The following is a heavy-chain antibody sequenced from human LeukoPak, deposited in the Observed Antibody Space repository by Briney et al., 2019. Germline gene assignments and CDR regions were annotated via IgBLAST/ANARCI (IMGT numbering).Heavy chain of an antibody. J-gene: IGHJ4*02. D-gene: IGHD5-12*01. V-gene: IGHV3-23*01. Sequence: GGSLRLSCAVSGFTFSSYAMSWVRQAPGKGLEWVSAISGSGGSTYYADSVKGRFTISRDNSKNTLYLQMNSLRAEDTAVYYCARDRGGYSTDFDWWGQGALVTVSS. CDR1: GFTFSSYA. CDR3: ARDRGGYSTDFDW. CDR2: ISGSGGST.